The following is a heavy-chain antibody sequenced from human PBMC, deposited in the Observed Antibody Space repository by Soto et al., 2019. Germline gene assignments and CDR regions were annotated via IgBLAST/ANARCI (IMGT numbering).Heavy chain of an antibody. J-gene: IGHJ3*01. CDR2: FIPIFRTL. Sequence: QVQLIQSEAEVKKPGSSVRVSCTASGGIFGSHGFSWVRQAPGQRLEWVGGFIPIFRTLTYTEKFQARLRIAADESTNTVYLDLSSLTSEDTDVYYCVRDRRIDYSDPHDEFVASDYEVWGQGTMVSVSS. D-gene: IGHD3-22*01. V-gene: IGHV1-69*01. CDR3: VRDRRIDYSDPHDEFVASDYEV. CDR1: GGIFGSHG.